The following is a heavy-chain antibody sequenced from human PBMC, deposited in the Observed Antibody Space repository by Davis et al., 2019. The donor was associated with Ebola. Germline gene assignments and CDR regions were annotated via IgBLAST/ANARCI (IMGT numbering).Heavy chain of an antibody. Sequence: GESLKISCAASGFTFSSYGMHWVRQAPGKGLEWVAVIWYDGSNKYYADSVKGRFTISRDNSKNTLYLQMNSLRAEDTAVYYCAKDEQWLARGVGVESELFDYWGQGTLVTVS. CDR1: GFTFSSYG. CDR3: AKDEQWLARGVGVESELFDY. V-gene: IGHV3-33*06. CDR2: IWYDGSNK. J-gene: IGHJ4*02. D-gene: IGHD6-19*01.